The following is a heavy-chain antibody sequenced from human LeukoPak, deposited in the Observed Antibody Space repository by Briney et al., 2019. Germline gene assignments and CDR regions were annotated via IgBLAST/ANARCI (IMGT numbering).Heavy chain of an antibody. V-gene: IGHV1-2*02. CDR2: INPNSGGT. J-gene: IGHJ4*02. CDR3: ASRYGSGSPNFDY. Sequence: AASVKVSCKASGYTFTDYHMHWVRQAPGQGLEWMGWINPNSGGTNYAQKFQGRVTMTRDTSISTAYMELSRLRSDDTAVYYCASRYGSGSPNFDYWGQGTLVTVSS. CDR1: GYTFTDYH. D-gene: IGHD3-10*01.